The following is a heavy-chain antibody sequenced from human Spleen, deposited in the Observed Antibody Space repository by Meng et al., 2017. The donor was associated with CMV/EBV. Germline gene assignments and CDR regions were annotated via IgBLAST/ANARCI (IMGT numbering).Heavy chain of an antibody. CDR1: GGSFSSYT. Sequence: SCTASGGSFSSYTFSWVRQAPGQGLEWMGRIVPILGVPTYAQRFQGRVTITADTSTRTVFMELTSLRSDDTAEYYCARGGAAAGPNPWGQGTLVTVSS. D-gene: IGHD6-13*01. J-gene: IGHJ5*02. CDR3: ARGGAAAGPNP. CDR2: IVPILGVP. V-gene: IGHV1-69*02.